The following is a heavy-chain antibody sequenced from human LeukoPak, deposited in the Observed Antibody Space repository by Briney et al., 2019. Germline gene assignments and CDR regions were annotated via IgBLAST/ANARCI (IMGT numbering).Heavy chain of an antibody. V-gene: IGHV1-2*02. CDR2: INPNSGGT. Sequence: GASVTVSFKASGYTFTGYYMHWVRQAPGQGLEWMGWINPNSGGTNYAQKFQGRVTMTRDTSISTAYMELSRLRSDDTAVYYCARDLNKSGYDYVWGSYRFTNDAFDIWGQGTMVTVSS. CDR1: GYTFTGYY. D-gene: IGHD3-16*02. J-gene: IGHJ3*02. CDR3: ARDLNKSGYDYVWGSYRFTNDAFDI.